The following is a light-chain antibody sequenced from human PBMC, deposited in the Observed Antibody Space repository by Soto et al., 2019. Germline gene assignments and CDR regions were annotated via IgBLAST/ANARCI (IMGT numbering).Light chain of an antibody. Sequence: EIVMTQSPATLSVSPGETATLSCRASQSVSSNLAWYQQKPGQAPTLLIYGASTRATGIPARFSGSGSGTEFTLTISGLQSEDFAVYYCQQYNTWYTFGQGTKLEIK. CDR1: QSVSSN. V-gene: IGKV3-15*01. CDR3: QQYNTWYT. CDR2: GAS. J-gene: IGKJ2*01.